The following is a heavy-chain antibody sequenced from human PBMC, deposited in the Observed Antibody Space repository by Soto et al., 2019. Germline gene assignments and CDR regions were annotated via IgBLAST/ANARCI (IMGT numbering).Heavy chain of an antibody. V-gene: IGHV1-69*01. J-gene: IGHJ6*01. D-gene: IGHD2-15*01. Sequence: QVQLVQSGAEVKKPGSSVKVSCKAPGGTFSSYAISWVRQAPGQGLEWMGGIIPIFGTAKYAQKFQGRVRITADEPTSTGYMELSSLRSEDTAVYYCARSQGGSSSLDIYYYYYYGMDVWGQGTTVTVSS. CDR3: ARSQGGSSSLDIYYYYYYGMDV. CDR1: GGTFSSYA. CDR2: IIPIFGTA.